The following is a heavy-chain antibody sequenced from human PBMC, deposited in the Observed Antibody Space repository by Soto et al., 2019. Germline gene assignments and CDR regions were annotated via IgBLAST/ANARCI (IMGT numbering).Heavy chain of an antibody. Sequence: PSETLSLTCAVSGGSITSGNSYSWAWIRQPPGRGLEWIGSISQTGATSYNPPLKSRVSVSLDKSKNQFSLRLSSVTAADMAVYYCARAVSPYFGTWFDPWGQGTLVTVSS. J-gene: IGHJ5*02. CDR1: GGSITSGNSYS. CDR3: ARAVSPYFGTWFDP. V-gene: IGHV4-30-2*01. CDR2: ISQTGAT. D-gene: IGHD3-10*01.